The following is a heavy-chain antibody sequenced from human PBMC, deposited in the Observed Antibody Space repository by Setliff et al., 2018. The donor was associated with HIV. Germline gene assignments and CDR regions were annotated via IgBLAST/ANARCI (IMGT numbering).Heavy chain of an antibody. CDR2: IHSSGGII. V-gene: IGHV3-48*01. CDR1: GFTFSCYS. Sequence: GGSLRLSCAASGFTFSCYSMNWVRQAPGKGLEWISYIHSSGGIIHHADSVKGRFTISRDTSKNTLSLQMNTLRPEDTAVYYCARVRLYNSALDYWGQGTLVTVSS. CDR3: ARVRLYNSALDY. D-gene: IGHD3-22*01. J-gene: IGHJ4*02.